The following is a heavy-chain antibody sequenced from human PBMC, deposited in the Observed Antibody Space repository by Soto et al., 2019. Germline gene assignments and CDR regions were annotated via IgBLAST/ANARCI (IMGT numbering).Heavy chain of an antibody. Sequence: EVQLLESGGGLVQPGGSLRLSCAASGFTFSSYAMSWVRQAPGKGLEWVSAISGSGGSTYYADSVKGRFTISRDNSTHTLYLQMNSLRAEDTAVYYCAKEGEYSSGWDNFAYWGQGTLVTVSS. CDR2: ISGSGGST. J-gene: IGHJ4*02. V-gene: IGHV3-23*01. CDR3: AKEGEYSSGWDNFAY. D-gene: IGHD6-19*01. CDR1: GFTFSSYA.